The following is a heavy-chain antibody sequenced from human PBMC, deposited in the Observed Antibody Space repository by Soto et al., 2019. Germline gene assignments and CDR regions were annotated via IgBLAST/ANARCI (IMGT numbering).Heavy chain of an antibody. V-gene: IGHV3-64D*09. CDR2: ISSNGGST. CDR1: GFTFSSYA. D-gene: IGHD6-6*01. J-gene: IGHJ4*02. Sequence: GGSLRLSCSASGFTFSSYAMHWVRQAPGKGLEYVSAISSNGGSTYYADSVKGRFTISRDNSKNTLYLQMSSLRAEDTTVYYCVKDRGSSSYYFDYRGQGTLVTVSS. CDR3: VKDRGSSSYYFDY.